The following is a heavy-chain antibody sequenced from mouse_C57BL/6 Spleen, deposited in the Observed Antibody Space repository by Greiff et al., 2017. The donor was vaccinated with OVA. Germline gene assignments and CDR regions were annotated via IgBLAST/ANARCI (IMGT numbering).Heavy chain of an antibody. D-gene: IGHD3-2*02. V-gene: IGHV1-69*01. CDR3: AAGGTAQATYFAY. CDR2: IDPSDSYT. Sequence: QVQLQQHGAELVMPGASVKLSCKASGYTFTSYWMHWVKQRPGQGLEWIGEIDPSDSYTNYNQKVKGQSTLTTDKPASTAYMQLSSLTSEDSAVYYCAAGGTAQATYFAYWGQGTLVTVSA. J-gene: IGHJ3*01. CDR1: GYTFTSYW.